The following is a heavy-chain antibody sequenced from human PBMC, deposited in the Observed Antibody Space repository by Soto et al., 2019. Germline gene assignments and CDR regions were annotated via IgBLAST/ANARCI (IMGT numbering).Heavy chain of an antibody. D-gene: IGHD3-3*01. CDR2: IFSNDQR. Sequence: SGPTLVNPTETLTLTCTVSGFSLSNDRMGVSWIRQPPGKALEWLAHIFSNDQRSYSTSLKNRLTNSKDTSKSQVVLTMTNMDPVDTATYYCARYDFYGCYANDYWGQGTLVTVSS. CDR3: ARYDFYGCYANDY. J-gene: IGHJ4*02. V-gene: IGHV2-26*01. CDR1: GFSLSNDRMG.